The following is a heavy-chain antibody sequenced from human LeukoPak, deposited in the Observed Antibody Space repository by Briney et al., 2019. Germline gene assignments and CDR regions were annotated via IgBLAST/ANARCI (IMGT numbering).Heavy chain of an antibody. D-gene: IGHD3-22*01. J-gene: IGHJ4*02. CDR1: GGSISSYY. Sequence: SETLSLTCTVSGGSISSYYWSWIRQPAGKGLESIGLIYTSGSTNYNPSLKSRVTISVDTSKNQFSLRLSSVTAADTAVYYCARVTGYMIEDYFDYWGQGTLVTVSS. CDR3: ARVTGYMIEDYFDY. V-gene: IGHV4-4*07. CDR2: IYTSGST.